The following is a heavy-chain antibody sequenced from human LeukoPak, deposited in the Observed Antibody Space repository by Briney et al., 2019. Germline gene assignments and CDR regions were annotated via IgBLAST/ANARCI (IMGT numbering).Heavy chain of an antibody. CDR3: ARMGTTFDGFDI. V-gene: IGHV4-59*01. Sequence: SSETLSLTCTVSGASITSYYWSWIRQPPGKGLEWIGYSHYSENSRYNPSLKSRLTISVDTSENQFSLKLTSVTAADTAVYYCARMGTTFDGFDIWSQGTLVTDS. CDR1: GASITSYY. CDR2: SHYSENS. D-gene: IGHD1-7*01. J-gene: IGHJ3*02.